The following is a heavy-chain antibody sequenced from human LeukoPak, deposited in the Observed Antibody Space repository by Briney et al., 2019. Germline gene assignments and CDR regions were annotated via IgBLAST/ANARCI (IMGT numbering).Heavy chain of an antibody. D-gene: IGHD3-22*01. CDR3: VRDFTSGYHPRLDY. V-gene: IGHV3-30*01. CDR1: GFSFNNYA. CDR2: IFYDGRNE. J-gene: IGHJ4*02. Sequence: GGSLRLSCAASGFSFNNYAMHWVRQAPGKGLEWVALIFYDGRNENYADSVKGRFTISRDNSENTLYLQINSLRTEDTAVYFCVRDFTSGYHPRLDYWGQGTLVTVSS.